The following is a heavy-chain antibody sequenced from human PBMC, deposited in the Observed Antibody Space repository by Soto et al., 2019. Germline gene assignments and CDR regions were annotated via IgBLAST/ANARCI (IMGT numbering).Heavy chain of an antibody. CDR1: GYTFTSYA. D-gene: IGHD3-22*01. Sequence: QVQLVQSGAEVKKPGASVQVSCKASGYTFTSYAMHWVRQAPGQRLEWMGWINAGNGNTKYAQKFQGRVTITRDTSASTAYMELSSLRSEDTAVYYCARVGYYDSSGYYYYYGMDVWGQGTTVTVSS. J-gene: IGHJ6*02. V-gene: IGHV1-3*01. CDR3: ARVGYYDSSGYYYYYGMDV. CDR2: INAGNGNT.